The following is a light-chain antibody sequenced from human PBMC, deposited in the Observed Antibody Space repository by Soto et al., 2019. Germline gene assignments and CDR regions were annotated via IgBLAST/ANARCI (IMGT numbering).Light chain of an antibody. CDR1: QSLVYSDGNTY. J-gene: IGKJ2*01. CDR2: KVS. Sequence: DVVMTQSPLSLPVTLGQPASISCRSSQSLVYSDGNTYLNWFQQRPGPSPRRLIYKVSNRDSGVPDRFSGSGSGTDFTLKISRVEAEDVGVYYCVQGTHWRYTFGQGTKLEIK. CDR3: VQGTHWRYT. V-gene: IGKV2-30*01.